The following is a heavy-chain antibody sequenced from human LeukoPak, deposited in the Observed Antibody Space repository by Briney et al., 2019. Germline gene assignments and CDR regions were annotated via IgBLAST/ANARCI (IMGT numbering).Heavy chain of an antibody. Sequence: PGRSLRLSCTASGFTFGDYAMSWVRQAPGKGLGWVGFIRSKAYGGTTEYAASVKGRFTISRDDSKSIAYLQMNSLKTEDTAVYYCTRVVDYYDSSGYYYPYYYYYGMDVWGQGTTVTVSS. V-gene: IGHV3-49*04. CDR2: IRSKAYGGTT. D-gene: IGHD3-22*01. J-gene: IGHJ6*02. CDR1: GFTFGDYA. CDR3: TRVVDYYDSSGYYYPYYYYYGMDV.